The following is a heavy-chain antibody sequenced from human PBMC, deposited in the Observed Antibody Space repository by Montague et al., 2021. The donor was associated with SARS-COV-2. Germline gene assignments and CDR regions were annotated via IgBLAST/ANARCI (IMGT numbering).Heavy chain of an antibody. V-gene: IGHV4-34*01. CDR2: VNHGGST. Sequence: SETLSLTCAVHGTSFSGYYWNWIRQPPGKGLEWIGEVNHGGSTKYSPSLKSRLTISADTSKNQFSLKLTSVAAADTAAYYCARLRDGVVPSPILGVGPYYSYYYIDVWGRGTTVTVS. CDR1: GTSFSGYY. D-gene: IGHD3-10*01. CDR3: ARLRDGVVPSPILGVGPYYSYYYIDV. J-gene: IGHJ6*03.